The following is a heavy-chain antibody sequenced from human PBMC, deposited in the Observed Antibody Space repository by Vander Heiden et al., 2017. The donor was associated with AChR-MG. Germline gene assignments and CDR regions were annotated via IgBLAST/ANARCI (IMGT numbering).Heavy chain of an antibody. CDR3: TTGVGREARLDV. CDR1: GLTFKNAW. CDR2: IKSRTDGETR. V-gene: IGHV3-15*01. J-gene: IGHJ6*04. D-gene: IGHD1-26*01. Sequence: EVQLVESGGGLVKPGGSLRLSCAVSGLTFKNAWMSWGRQAPGKGLEWVARIKSRTDGETREYPTPVSGRVTISRDDLRNTVYLQMNILETEDSAVYYCTTGVGREARLDVWGKGTTVTVSS.